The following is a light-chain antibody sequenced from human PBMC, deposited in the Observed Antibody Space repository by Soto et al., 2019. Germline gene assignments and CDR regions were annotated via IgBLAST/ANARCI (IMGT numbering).Light chain of an antibody. Sequence: EIVLTQSPTTLSVSPGERATLSFRASQSVSSYLAWYQQKPGQAPRLLIYGASNGAAGIPARFSGTGSGTDFTLTISSLEPDDFAVYYCQQRYNWPLTFGGGTKVDIK. V-gene: IGKV3-11*01. J-gene: IGKJ4*01. CDR3: QQRYNWPLT. CDR1: QSVSSY. CDR2: GAS.